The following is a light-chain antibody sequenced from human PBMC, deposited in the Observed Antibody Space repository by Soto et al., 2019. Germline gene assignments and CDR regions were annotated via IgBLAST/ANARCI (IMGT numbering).Light chain of an antibody. CDR3: QQRSNLPWT. J-gene: IGKJ1*01. CDR2: DAS. CDR1: QRVSGY. V-gene: IGKV3-11*01. Sequence: EIVLTQSPATLSLSPGERATLSCRASQRVSGYLPWYQQKPGQAPSLLIYDASNRATGIPVRFSGSGSGADFTLTISSLEPEDFAVYYCQQRSNLPWTFGQGTKVDIK.